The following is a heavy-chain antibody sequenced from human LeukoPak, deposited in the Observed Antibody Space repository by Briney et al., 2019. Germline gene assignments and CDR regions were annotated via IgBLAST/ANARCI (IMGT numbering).Heavy chain of an antibody. CDR3: AKGSLRIAVAELDY. Sequence: PGGSLRLSCAASGLTFSKYSMTWVRQAPGKGLEWVSFIDTSSTTMYYTDSVKGRFTISRDNAKNSLYLQMNSLRAEDTALYYCAKGSLRIAVAELDYWGQGTLVTVSS. CDR2: IDTSSTTM. J-gene: IGHJ4*02. V-gene: IGHV3-48*04. D-gene: IGHD6-19*01. CDR1: GLTFSKYS.